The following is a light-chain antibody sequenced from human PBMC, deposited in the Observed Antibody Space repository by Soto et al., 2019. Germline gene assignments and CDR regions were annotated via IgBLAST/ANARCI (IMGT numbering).Light chain of an antibody. V-gene: IGKV1-39*01. Sequence: DIQMTQSPSTLSASVGDRVSITCRASQSISSWLAWYQQKPGQAPRLLIYGASSRATGIPDRFSGSGSGTDFTLTISSLQPEDFATYYCQQSYSTLTWTFGQGTKVDIK. CDR1: QSISSW. CDR3: QQSYSTLTWT. J-gene: IGKJ1*01. CDR2: GAS.